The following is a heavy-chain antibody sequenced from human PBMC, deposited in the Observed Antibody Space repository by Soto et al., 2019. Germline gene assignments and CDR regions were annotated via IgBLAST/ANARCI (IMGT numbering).Heavy chain of an antibody. J-gene: IGHJ3*01. Sequence: QVQLQESGPGLVKPSETLSLTCTVSGGSISGYYWSWIRQPPGKGLEWIAFIYDSGRTNYNPSLKSRVTISEDPSKNQFSLRLSSVTAADTAIYYCARDGHTSSSLAFDFWGPGAMVTVSS. CDR3: ARDGHTSSSLAFDF. V-gene: IGHV4-59*01. D-gene: IGHD6-6*01. CDR1: GGSISGYY. CDR2: IYDSGRT.